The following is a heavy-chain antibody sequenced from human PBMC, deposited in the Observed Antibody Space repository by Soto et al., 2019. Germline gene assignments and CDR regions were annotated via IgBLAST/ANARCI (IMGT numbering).Heavy chain of an antibody. CDR1: GYTFTIYG. J-gene: IGHJ6*02. D-gene: IGHD2-2*01. CDR2: TSAYNGNT. V-gene: IGHV1-18*04. Sequence: ASVKVSCKASGYTFTIYGISWARQAPGQGLKWMGWTSAYNGNTNYAQKLQGRVTMTTDTSTSTAYMELRRQRSDATAGYYCARRPASYGMDVWGQGTKVTLSS. CDR3: ARRPASYGMDV.